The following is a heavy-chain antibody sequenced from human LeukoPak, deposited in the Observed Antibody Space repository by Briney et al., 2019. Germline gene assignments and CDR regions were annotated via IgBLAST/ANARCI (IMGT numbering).Heavy chain of an antibody. CDR1: GFSFSTYA. Sequence: GGSLRLSCAASGFSFSTYAMSWVRQAPGKVLEWVSGIIGSGASAYYADSVKGRFTISRDNSKNTLYLQMNSLRAEDTAIYYCTKSVAAAGTTLIDWFDPWGQGTLVTVSS. J-gene: IGHJ5*02. CDR3: TKSVAAAGTTLIDWFDP. V-gene: IGHV3-23*01. CDR2: IIGSGASA. D-gene: IGHD6-13*01.